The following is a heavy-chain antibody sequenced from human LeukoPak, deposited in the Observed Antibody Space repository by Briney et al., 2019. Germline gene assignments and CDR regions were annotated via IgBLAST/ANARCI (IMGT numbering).Heavy chain of an antibody. CDR1: GGTFSSYA. D-gene: IGHD3-3*01. J-gene: IGHJ6*03. CDR2: IIPIFGTA. V-gene: IGHV1-69*13. Sequence: SVKVSCKASGGTFSSYAISWVRQAPGQGLERMGGIIPIFGTANYAQKFQGRVTITADESTSTAYMELSSLRSEDTAVYYCARGENDFWSGYSYYYYYYMDVWGKGTTVTVSS. CDR3: ARGENDFWSGYSYYYYYYMDV.